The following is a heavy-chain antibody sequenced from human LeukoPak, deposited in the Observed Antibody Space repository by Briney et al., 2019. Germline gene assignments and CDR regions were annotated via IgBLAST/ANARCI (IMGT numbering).Heavy chain of an antibody. Sequence: GGSLRLSCAASGFTFSSYGMHWVRQAPGKGLEWVAVISYDGSNKYYADSVKGRFTISRDNSKNTLYLQMNSLRAEDTAVYYCARENDYGDYWGQGTLVTVSS. CDR1: GFTFSSYG. CDR3: ARENDYGDY. V-gene: IGHV3-30*03. J-gene: IGHJ4*02. CDR2: ISYDGSNK.